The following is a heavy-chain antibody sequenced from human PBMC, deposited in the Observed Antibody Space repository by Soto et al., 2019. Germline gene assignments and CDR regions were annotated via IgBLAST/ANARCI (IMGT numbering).Heavy chain of an antibody. CDR2: IKQDGSEK. J-gene: IGHJ5*02. CDR1: GFTFRSYW. CDR3: ARVLVLEWLSQALQDWFDP. V-gene: IGHV3-7*03. D-gene: IGHD3-3*01. Sequence: PGGSLRLSCAASGFTFRSYWMSWVRQAPGKGLEWVANIKQDGSEKYYVDSGKGRFTISRDNAKNALYLQMNSLRAEDTAVYYCARVLVLEWLSQALQDWFDPWGQGTLVTVSS.